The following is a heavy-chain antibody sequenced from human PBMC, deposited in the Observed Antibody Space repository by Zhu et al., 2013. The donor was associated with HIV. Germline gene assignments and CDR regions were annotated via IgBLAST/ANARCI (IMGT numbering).Heavy chain of an antibody. Sequence: QVQLVQSGAEVKKPGSSVKVSCKASGGTFSSYTISWVRQAPGQGLEWMGRIIPILGIANYAQKFQGRVTITADKSTSTAYMELSSLRSEDTAVYYCARGRRGLGYCSSTSCYAAGLVWFDPWGQGTLVTVSS. CDR1: GGTFSSYT. V-gene: IGHV1-69*02. J-gene: IGHJ5*02. CDR2: IIPILGIA. CDR3: ARGRRGLGYCSSTSCYAAGLVWFDP. D-gene: IGHD2-2*01.